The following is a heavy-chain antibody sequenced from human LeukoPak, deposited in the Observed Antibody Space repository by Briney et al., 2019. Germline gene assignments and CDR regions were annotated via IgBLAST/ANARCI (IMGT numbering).Heavy chain of an antibody. V-gene: IGHV3-23*01. Sequence: GGSLRLSCAASGFTFSSYSMNWVRQAPGMGLEWVAVISGPGPSTVYADSVKGRFTISRDNSKNTLFLQLDSLRVEDTAIYYCAKEEMPHAFDLWGQGTMVTVSS. CDR3: AKEEMPHAFDL. CDR2: ISGPGPST. CDR1: GFTFSSYS. D-gene: IGHD5-24*01. J-gene: IGHJ3*01.